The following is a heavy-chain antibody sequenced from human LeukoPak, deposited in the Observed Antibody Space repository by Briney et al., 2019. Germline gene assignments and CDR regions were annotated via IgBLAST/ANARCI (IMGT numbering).Heavy chain of an antibody. CDR3: ARARDCSGGTCRFDY. V-gene: IGHV4-61*01. CDR2: IYYSGST. D-gene: IGHD2-15*01. Sequence: SETLSLTCTVSGGSISSSSYYWSWIRQPPGKGLEWIGYIYYSGSTNYNPSLKSRVTISVDTSKNQFSLKLSSVTAADTAVYYCARARDCSGGTCRFDYWGQGTLVTVSS. J-gene: IGHJ4*02. CDR1: GGSISSSSYY.